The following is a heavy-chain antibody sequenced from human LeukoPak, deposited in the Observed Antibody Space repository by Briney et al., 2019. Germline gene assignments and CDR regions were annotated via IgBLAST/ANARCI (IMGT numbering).Heavy chain of an antibody. D-gene: IGHD2-15*01. CDR3: ARGYCSGGSCQVGY. CDR2: IYYSGST. Sequence: PSETLSLTCTVSGGSISSYYWSWIRQPPGKGLEWIGYIYYSGSTNYNPSLKSRVTISVDTSKNQFSLKLSSVTAADTAVYYCARGYCSGGSCQVGYWGQGTLVTVSS. V-gene: IGHV4-59*01. J-gene: IGHJ4*02. CDR1: GGSISSYY.